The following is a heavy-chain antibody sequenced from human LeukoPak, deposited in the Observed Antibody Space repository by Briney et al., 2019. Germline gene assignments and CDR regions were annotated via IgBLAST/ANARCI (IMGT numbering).Heavy chain of an antibody. Sequence: GASVKVSCKASGYTFTGYYMHWVRQAPGQGLEWMGWINPNSGGTNYAQKFQGRVTMTRDTPISTAYMELSRLRSDDTAVYYCARARFGGSGGRYYFDYWGQGTLVTVSS. CDR1: GYTFTGYY. D-gene: IGHD2-15*01. J-gene: IGHJ4*02. CDR3: ARARFGGSGGRYYFDY. V-gene: IGHV1-2*02. CDR2: INPNSGGT.